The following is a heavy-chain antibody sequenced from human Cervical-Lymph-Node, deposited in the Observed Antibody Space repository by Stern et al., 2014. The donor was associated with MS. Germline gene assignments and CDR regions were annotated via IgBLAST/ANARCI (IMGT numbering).Heavy chain of an antibody. CDR1: GYKFSIYW. V-gene: IGHV5-51*01. D-gene: IGHD2-21*02. CDR2: IYPGDSET. J-gene: IGHJ4*02. CDR3: ARQNTAWASDV. Sequence: EVQLVESGAELIRPGESLKISCKGSGYKFSIYWIAWVRQMPGKGLEWMGIIYPGDSETRYSPSFQGQVTMSADKSTSTAYLQWSSLNASDTAMYFCARQNTAWASDVWGQGTLVTVSS.